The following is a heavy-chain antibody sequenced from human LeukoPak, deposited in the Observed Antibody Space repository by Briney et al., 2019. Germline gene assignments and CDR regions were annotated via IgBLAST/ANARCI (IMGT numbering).Heavy chain of an antibody. V-gene: IGHV3-21*01. CDR2: ISSSSNYI. CDR3: ARGTYYYDSSGFDY. D-gene: IGHD3-22*01. J-gene: IGHJ4*02. CDR1: GFSFSTYT. Sequence: GGSLRLSCAASGFSFSTYTMNWVRQAPGKGLEWVSSISSSSNYIYYAGSVKGRFTISRDNAKNSLYLQMNGLRAEDTAVYYCARGTYYYDSSGFDYWGQGTLVTVSS.